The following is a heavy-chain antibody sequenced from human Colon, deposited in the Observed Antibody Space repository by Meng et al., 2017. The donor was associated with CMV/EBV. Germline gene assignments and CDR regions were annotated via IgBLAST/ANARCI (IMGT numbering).Heavy chain of an antibody. Sequence: GESLKISCAASGFTFSSYAMSWVRQAPGKGLEWVSVIYSGGSSTYYADSVKGRFTISRDNSKNTLYLQMNSLRAEDTAVYYCARDPNYYFDYWGQGTLVTVSS. CDR3: ARDPNYYFDY. V-gene: IGHV3-23*03. CDR2: IYSGGSST. D-gene: IGHD1-7*01. J-gene: IGHJ4*02. CDR1: GFTFSSYA.